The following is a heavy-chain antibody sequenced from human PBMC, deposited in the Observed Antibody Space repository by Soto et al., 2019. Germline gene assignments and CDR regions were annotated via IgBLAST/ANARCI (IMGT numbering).Heavy chain of an antibody. Sequence: QVQLVESGGGVVQPGRSLRLSCAASGITFSNYGTHWVRQAPGKGLEWVAVIWYDGRDKYYADSVKGRFTISRDNSKNTLYLQMNSVTADDTAVYYCVSGDGYFDNWGQGTLVTVSS. CDR3: VSGDGYFDN. CDR2: IWYDGRDK. V-gene: IGHV3-33*01. CDR1: GITFSNYG. J-gene: IGHJ4*02. D-gene: IGHD2-21*01.